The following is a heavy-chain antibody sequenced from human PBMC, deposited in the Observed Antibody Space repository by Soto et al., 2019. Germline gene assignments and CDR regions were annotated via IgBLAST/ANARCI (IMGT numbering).Heavy chain of an antibody. Sequence: SETLSLTCTVSGDSISSYYWSWIRQPPGKGLEWIGYIYYSGSTNYNPSLKSRVTISIDTSRNQFSLKLSSVTAADTAVYYCARRSATTSYLYFDYWGQGTLVTVSS. J-gene: IGHJ4*02. CDR1: GDSISSYY. CDR3: ARRSATTSYLYFDY. CDR2: IYYSGST. V-gene: IGHV4-59*08.